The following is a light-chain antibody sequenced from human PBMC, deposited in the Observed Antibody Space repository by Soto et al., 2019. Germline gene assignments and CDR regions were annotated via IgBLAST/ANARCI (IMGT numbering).Light chain of an antibody. J-gene: IGLJ1*01. CDR2: DVS. Sequence: QSALTQPASVSGSPGQSITISCTGTSSDVGDYNYVSWYQQHPGKAPKLMIYDVSNRPSGVSNRFSGSKFGNTASLTISGLQAEDEADYYCSSYTSSSPCVFGTGTKLTVL. V-gene: IGLV2-14*01. CDR3: SSYTSSSPCV. CDR1: SSDVGDYNY.